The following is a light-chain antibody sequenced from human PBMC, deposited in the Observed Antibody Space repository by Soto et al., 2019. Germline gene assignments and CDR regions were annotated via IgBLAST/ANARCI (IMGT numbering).Light chain of an antibody. J-gene: IGKJ1*01. CDR2: GAS. Sequence: ERVMTQSPATLSVSPGERVTLSCRASQSVRSNLAWYQQKPGQAPRLLIYGASTRPTGIPARFSGSGSGTEFPLTIRSLQSEDFAVYYCQQYNNWPSWTFGQGTKVDIK. CDR3: QQYNNWPSWT. CDR1: QSVRSN. V-gene: IGKV3-15*01.